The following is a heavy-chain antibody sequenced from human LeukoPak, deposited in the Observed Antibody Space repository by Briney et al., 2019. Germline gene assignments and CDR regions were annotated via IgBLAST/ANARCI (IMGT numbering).Heavy chain of an antibody. CDR2: MYSGGST. Sequence: GGSLRLSCAASGFTVSSNYMSWVRQAPGKGLEWVSLMYSGGSTYYADSVKGRFTISRDNSKNTLYLQMNSLRAEDTAVYYCARDSNSRPRVRNYWGQGTLVTISS. J-gene: IGHJ4*02. CDR1: GFTVSSNY. V-gene: IGHV3-53*01. D-gene: IGHD6-13*01. CDR3: ARDSNSRPRVRNY.